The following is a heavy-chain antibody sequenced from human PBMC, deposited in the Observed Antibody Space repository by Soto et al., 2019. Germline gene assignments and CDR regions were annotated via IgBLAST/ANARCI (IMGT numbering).Heavy chain of an antibody. J-gene: IGHJ4*02. CDR3: ARGYGRNFDY. D-gene: IGHD5-18*01. CDR1: GGSISSSNW. V-gene: IGHV4-4*02. Sequence: SETLSLTCAVSGGSISSSNWWSWVRQPPGKGLEWIGEINHSGRTNYNPSLKSRVTISVDTSKNQFSLRLSSVTAADTAVYYCARGYGRNFDYWGQGTLVTVSS. CDR2: INHSGRT.